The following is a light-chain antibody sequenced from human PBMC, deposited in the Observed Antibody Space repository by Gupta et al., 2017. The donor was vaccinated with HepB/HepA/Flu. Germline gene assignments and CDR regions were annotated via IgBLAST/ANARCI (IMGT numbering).Light chain of an antibody. Sequence: DIVLTQSPATLSLSPGERATLSCRASQSIRTFLAWYQQRPGQAPRLLIYDASNWATGIPARFSGSGPGTDFTLIISSLEPEDFAIYYCQQRSDWPLTFGGGTKVEIK. J-gene: IGKJ4*01. CDR3: QQRSDWPLT. CDR1: QSIRTF. CDR2: DAS. V-gene: IGKV3-11*01.